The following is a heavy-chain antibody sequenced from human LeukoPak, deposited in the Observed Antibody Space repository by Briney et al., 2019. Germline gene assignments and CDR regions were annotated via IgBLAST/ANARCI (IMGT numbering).Heavy chain of an antibody. Sequence: GGSLRLSCAASGFTFSSYAMSWVRQAPGKGLEWVSAISGSGGSTYYADSVKGRFTISRDNSKNTLYLQMNSLRAEDTAVYYCARTIVVVPAAPVDYGMDVWGQGTTVTVSS. D-gene: IGHD2-2*01. CDR1: GFTFSSYA. CDR2: ISGSGGST. CDR3: ARTIVVVPAAPVDYGMDV. J-gene: IGHJ6*02. V-gene: IGHV3-23*01.